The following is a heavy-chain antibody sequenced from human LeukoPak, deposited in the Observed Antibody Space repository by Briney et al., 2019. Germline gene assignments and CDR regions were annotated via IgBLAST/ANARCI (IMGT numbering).Heavy chain of an antibody. J-gene: IGHJ4*02. CDR3: ARGRPISATARRTDYFDF. CDR1: GGSFRGYY. Sequence: SGTLSLTCAVYGGSFRGYYWSGIRQPPGTGLELIGEINHNGTTNYNPSLKSRVAMSVDTSKNQFSLKVTSVTAADSALSYCARGRPISATARRTDYFDFWGQGTQVTVSS. V-gene: IGHV4-34*01. D-gene: IGHD2-15*01. CDR2: INHNGTT.